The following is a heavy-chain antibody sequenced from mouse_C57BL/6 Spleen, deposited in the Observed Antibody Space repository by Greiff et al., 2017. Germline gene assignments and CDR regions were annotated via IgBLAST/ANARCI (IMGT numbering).Heavy chain of an antibody. CDR3: AREGIYDGYYAWFAY. V-gene: IGHV1-64*01. CDR1: GYTFTSYW. CDR2: IHPNSGST. Sequence: QVQLQQSGAELVKPGASVKLSCKASGYTFTSYWMHWVKQRPGQGLEWIGMIHPNSGSTNYNEKFKSKATLTVDKSSSTAYMQLSSLTSEDSAVYYCAREGIYDGYYAWFAYWGQGTLVTVSA. D-gene: IGHD2-3*01. J-gene: IGHJ3*01.